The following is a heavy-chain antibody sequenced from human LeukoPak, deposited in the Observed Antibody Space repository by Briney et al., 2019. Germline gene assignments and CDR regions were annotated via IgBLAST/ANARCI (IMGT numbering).Heavy chain of an antibody. CDR1: GFTFLSYG. CDR2: ISHDGSKT. J-gene: IGHJ3*01. D-gene: IGHD2-2*01. Sequence: PGGSLRLSCAASGFTFLSYGMHWVRQAPGKGLEWVAIISHDGSKTHYGDSVKGRFTISRDNSKSTLFLQMNSLRVADTAVYFCAKLSYCSSGSTHPSFDLWGEGKMVTVSS. CDR3: AKLSYCSSGSTHPSFDL. V-gene: IGHV3-30*18.